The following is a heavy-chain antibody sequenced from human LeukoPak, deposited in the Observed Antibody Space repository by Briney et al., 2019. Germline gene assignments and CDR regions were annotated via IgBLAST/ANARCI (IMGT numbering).Heavy chain of an antibody. V-gene: IGHV3-21*01. CDR2: ISSTSAHI. D-gene: IGHD1-1*01. J-gene: IGHJ3*02. CDR3: ARKMKTGDRVGTFDI. CDR1: GFSFNTYS. Sequence: GGSLRLSCAASGFSFNTYSMNWVRQAPGKGLEWVSSISSTSAHIFYADSVKGRFSISRDNAKNSLYLQMNSLTAEDTAVYYCARKMKTGDRVGTFDIWGQGTMVTVSS.